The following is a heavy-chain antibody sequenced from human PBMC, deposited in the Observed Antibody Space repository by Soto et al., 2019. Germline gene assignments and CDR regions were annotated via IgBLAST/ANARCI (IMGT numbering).Heavy chain of an antibody. Sequence: ASVKVSCKASGYTFTSYAMHWVRQAPGQRLEWMGWINAGNGNTKYSQKFQGRVTITRDTSASTAYMELSSLRSEDTAVYYCARDGDSSTSLNYYYYYMDVWGKGTTVTVSS. CDR3: ARDGDSSTSLNYYYYYMDV. CDR2: INAGNGNT. J-gene: IGHJ6*03. D-gene: IGHD6-6*01. V-gene: IGHV1-3*01. CDR1: GYTFTSYA.